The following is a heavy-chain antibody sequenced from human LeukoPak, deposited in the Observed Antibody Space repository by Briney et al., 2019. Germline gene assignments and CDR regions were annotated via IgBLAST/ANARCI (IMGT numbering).Heavy chain of an antibody. CDR3: ARRAEWLSWTRLDAFDI. D-gene: IGHD3-3*01. CDR2: FNHIYGTT. Sequence: GASVKVSCEASGGSLKNFAISWVRQAPGQGPEWMGGFNHIYGTTNYAQKFQGRVTITVDDSTNIAYLDLSSLRSDDTALYYCARRAEWLSWTRLDAFDIWGQGTMVTASS. J-gene: IGHJ3*02. V-gene: IGHV1-69*13. CDR1: GGSLKNFA.